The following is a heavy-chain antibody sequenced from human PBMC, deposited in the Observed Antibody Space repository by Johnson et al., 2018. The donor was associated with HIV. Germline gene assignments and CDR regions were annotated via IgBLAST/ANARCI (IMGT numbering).Heavy chain of an antibody. CDR1: GFTFSSYW. D-gene: IGHD6-19*01. J-gene: IGHJ3*02. V-gene: IGHV3-7*01. Sequence: MLLVESGGGLVQPGGSLRLSCAASGFTFSSYWMSWVRQAPGKGLEWVANIKQDGSEKYYVDSVKGRFTISRDNAKNSLYLKMNSLRAEDTAVYYCARISGWYAPAFDIWGQGTMVTVSS. CDR3: ARISGWYAPAFDI. CDR2: IKQDGSEK.